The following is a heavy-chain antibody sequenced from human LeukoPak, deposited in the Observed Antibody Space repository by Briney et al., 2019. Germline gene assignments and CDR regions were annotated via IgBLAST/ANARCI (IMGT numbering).Heavy chain of an antibody. Sequence: ASVKVSCKASGYTFTSYDINWVRQATGQGLEWMGWMNPNSGNTGYAQKFQGRVTMTRNTSISTAYMELSSLRSEDTAAYYCARGSGYCSGGSCYVNWFDPWGQGTLVTVSS. V-gene: IGHV1-8*01. J-gene: IGHJ5*02. D-gene: IGHD2-15*01. CDR3: ARGSGYCSGGSCYVNWFDP. CDR1: GYTFTSYD. CDR2: MNPNSGNT.